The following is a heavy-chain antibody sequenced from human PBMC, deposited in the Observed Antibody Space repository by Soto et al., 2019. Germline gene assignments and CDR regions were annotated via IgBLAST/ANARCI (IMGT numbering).Heavy chain of an antibody. CDR3: ARRYYYNYTGYGVFGY. J-gene: IGHJ4*02. D-gene: IGHD3-22*01. V-gene: IGHV3-7*05. CDR1: GFTFNTYW. CDR2: IKEDGSEK. Sequence: EVQLVESGGGLVQPGGSLRLSCAASGFTFNTYWMSWVRQAPGKGLEWVADIKEDGSEKYYADSVKGRFSISRDNAKNVLSLQMNSLRAEDTGVYYCARRYYYNYTGYGVFGYWGQGTLATVSS.